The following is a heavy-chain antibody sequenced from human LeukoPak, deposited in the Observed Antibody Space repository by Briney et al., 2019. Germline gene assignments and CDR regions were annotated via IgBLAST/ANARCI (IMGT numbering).Heavy chain of an antibody. CDR1: GFTFSSYA. V-gene: IGHV3-30*04. CDR3: ARALASSSWYGLNY. D-gene: IGHD6-13*01. Sequence: GGSLRLSCAASGFTFSSYAMHWARQAPGKGLEWVAVISYDGSNKYYADSVKGRFTISRDNSKNTLYLQMNSLRAEDTAVYYCARALASSSWYGLNYWGQGTLVTVSS. CDR2: ISYDGSNK. J-gene: IGHJ4*02.